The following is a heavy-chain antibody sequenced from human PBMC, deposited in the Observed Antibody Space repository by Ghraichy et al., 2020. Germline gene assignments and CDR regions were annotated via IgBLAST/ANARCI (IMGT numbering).Heavy chain of an antibody. Sequence: ASVKVSCKASGYTFTGYYMHWVRQAPGQGLEWMGRINPNSGGTNYEQKFQGRVTMTRDTSISTAYMELSRLRSDDTAVYYCARHTYDFWSGYDYWGQGTLVTVSS. CDR3: ARHTYDFWSGYDY. CDR2: INPNSGGT. J-gene: IGHJ4*02. CDR1: GYTFTGYY. V-gene: IGHV1-2*06. D-gene: IGHD3-3*01.